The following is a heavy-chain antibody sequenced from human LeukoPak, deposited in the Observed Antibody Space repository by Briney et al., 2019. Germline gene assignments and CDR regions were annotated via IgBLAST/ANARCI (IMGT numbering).Heavy chain of an antibody. D-gene: IGHD2-21*02. CDR1: GFTFSSYT. Sequence: GGSLRLSCAASGFTFSSYTMNWVRQAPGKGLEWVSSISSSSSYINYADSVKGRFTISRDNAKNSLYLQTNSLRAEDTAVYYCARDVTHCGGDCYSGDYWGQGTLVTVSS. CDR3: ARDVTHCGGDCYSGDY. J-gene: IGHJ4*02. CDR2: ISSSSSYI. V-gene: IGHV3-21*01.